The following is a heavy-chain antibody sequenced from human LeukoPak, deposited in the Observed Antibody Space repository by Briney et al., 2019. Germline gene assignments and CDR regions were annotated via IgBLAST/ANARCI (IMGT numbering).Heavy chain of an antibody. D-gene: IGHD3-3*01. V-gene: IGHV4-61*02. CDR2: IYTSGST. Sequence: PSETLSLTCTVSGGSISSGSYYWSWIRQPAGKGLEWIGRIYTSGSTNYNPSLKSRVTISVDTSKNQISLKLSSVTAADTAVYYCARATPFWSGYYTAFDIWGQGTMVTVSS. CDR1: GGSISSGSYY. J-gene: IGHJ3*02. CDR3: ARATPFWSGYYTAFDI.